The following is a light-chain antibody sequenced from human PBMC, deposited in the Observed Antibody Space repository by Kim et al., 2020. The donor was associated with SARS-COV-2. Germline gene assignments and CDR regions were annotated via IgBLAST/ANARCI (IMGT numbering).Light chain of an antibody. V-gene: IGKV3-11*01. CDR3: YTHYSWLT. Sequence: IVMTQSPAILSLSPGERATLSCRASQSVYNSLAWYQQRGGQAPRLLIYDASNRATGIPARFSGSGFGTDFTLTINSLEPDDFAVYFCYTHYSWLTFGGGTKVDIK. CDR1: QSVYNS. J-gene: IGKJ4*01. CDR2: DAS.